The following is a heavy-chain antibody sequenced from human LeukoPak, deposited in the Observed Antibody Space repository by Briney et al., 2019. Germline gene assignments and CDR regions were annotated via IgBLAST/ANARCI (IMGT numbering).Heavy chain of an antibody. CDR3: ARMAERWLQPYADY. CDR1: GFSLSTSGVG. V-gene: IGHV2-5*01. Sequence: SGPTLVKPTQTLTLTGTFSGFSLSTSGVGVGWIRQPPGKALEWLALIYWNDDKRYSPSLKSRLTITKDTSKNQVVLTMTNMDPVDTATYYCARMAERWLQPYADYWGQGTLVTVSS. J-gene: IGHJ4*02. D-gene: IGHD5-24*01. CDR2: IYWNDDK.